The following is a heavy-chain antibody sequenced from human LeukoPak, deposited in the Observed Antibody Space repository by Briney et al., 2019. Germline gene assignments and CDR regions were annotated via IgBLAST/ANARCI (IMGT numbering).Heavy chain of an antibody. CDR2: IYYSGST. CDR3: ARDRGNILTGYYNVIDY. J-gene: IGHJ4*02. D-gene: IGHD3-9*01. CDR1: GGSISSGGYY. Sequence: PSETLSLTCTVSGGSISSGGYYWSWIRQHPGKGLEWIGYIYYSGSTYYNPSLKSRVTISVDTSKNQFSLKLSSVTAADTAVYYCARDRGNILTGYYNVIDYWGQGTLVTVSS. V-gene: IGHV4-31*03.